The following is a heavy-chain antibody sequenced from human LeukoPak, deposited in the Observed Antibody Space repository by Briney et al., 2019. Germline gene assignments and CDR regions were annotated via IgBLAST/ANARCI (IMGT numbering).Heavy chain of an antibody. Sequence: GGSLRLSCAASGFTFSDYYMSWIRQAPGKGLEWVSAISGSGGSTYYADSVKGRFTISRDNSKNTLYLQMNSLRAEDTAVYYCAKSSGIFDYWGQGTLVTVSS. CDR2: ISGSGGST. V-gene: IGHV3-23*01. J-gene: IGHJ4*02. CDR3: AKSSGIFDY. D-gene: IGHD1-26*01. CDR1: GFTFSDYY.